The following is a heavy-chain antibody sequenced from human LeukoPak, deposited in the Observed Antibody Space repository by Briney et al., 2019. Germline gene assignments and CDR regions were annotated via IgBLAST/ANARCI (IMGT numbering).Heavy chain of an antibody. D-gene: IGHD3-16*01. CDR2: IYHSGST. CDR1: GYSISSGYY. CDR3: ARAGGGEGGAFDI. V-gene: IGHV4-38-2*02. Sequence: SETLSLTCTVSGYSISSGYYWGWIRQPPGKGLEWIGSIYHSGSTYYNPSLKSRVTISVDTSKNQFSLKLSSVTAADTAVYYWARAGGGEGGAFDIRGQGTMITVSS. J-gene: IGHJ3*02.